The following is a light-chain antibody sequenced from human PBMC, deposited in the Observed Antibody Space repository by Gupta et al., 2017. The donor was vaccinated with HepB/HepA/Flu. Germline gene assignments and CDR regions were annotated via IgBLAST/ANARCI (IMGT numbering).Light chain of an antibody. Sequence: QSALTQPASVSGSPGQSITISCTGTSSDVGGYDYVSWYQQHPGKTPKLMIYDVSNRPSGVSNRFSVSKSGNTASLTIXGXQAEDEXDYYCSSYTSSSTLVVFVGGTKLTVL. CDR3: SSYTSSSTLVV. J-gene: IGLJ2*01. CDR1: SSDVGGYDY. V-gene: IGLV2-14*03. CDR2: DVS.